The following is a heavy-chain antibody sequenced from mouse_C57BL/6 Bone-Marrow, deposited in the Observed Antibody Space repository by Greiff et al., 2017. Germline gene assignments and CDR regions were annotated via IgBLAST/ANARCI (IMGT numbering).Heavy chain of an antibody. D-gene: IGHD2-5*01. CDR2: IWTGGGT. J-gene: IGHJ2*01. CDR1: GFSLTSYA. CDR3: ASYSNYLDY. Sequence: VKVVESGPGLVAPSQSLSITCTVSGFSLTSYAISWVRQPPGKGLEWLGVIWTGGGTNYNSALKSRLSISKDNSKSQVFLKMNSLQTDDTARYYCASYSNYLDYWGQGTTLTVSS. V-gene: IGHV2-9-1*01.